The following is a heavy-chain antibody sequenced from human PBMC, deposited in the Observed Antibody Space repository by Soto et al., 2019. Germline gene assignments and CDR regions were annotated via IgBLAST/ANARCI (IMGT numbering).Heavy chain of an antibody. V-gene: IGHV2-5*02. CDR1: GFSLNTKGVG. J-gene: IGHJ6*02. CDR2: IYWDGDK. D-gene: IGHD1-26*01. Sequence: SGPTLVNPTPTLTLTCTFSGFSLNTKGVGVGWIRQPPGKALEWLALIYWDGDKRYSPSLKSRLTITKDTSKNQVVLTVTNMDPGDTGTYFCAHSRGSPQYYYYYSMDVWGQGTTVTVSS. CDR3: AHSRGSPQYYYYYSMDV.